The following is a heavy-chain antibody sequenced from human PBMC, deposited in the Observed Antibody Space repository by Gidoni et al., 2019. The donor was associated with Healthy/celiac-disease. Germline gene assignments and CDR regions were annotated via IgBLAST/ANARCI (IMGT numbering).Heavy chain of an antibody. CDR1: GYTFTSYA. CDR2: INAGNDNT. J-gene: IGHJ4*02. Sequence: QVQLVQSGAEVKKPGASVKVSCKASGYTFTSYAMHWVRQAPGQRLEWMGWINAGNDNTKYSQKFQGRISITRDTSASTAYMELSSLRSEDTAVYYCARPGGVGAAFDYWGQGTLVTVSS. D-gene: IGHD1-26*01. V-gene: IGHV1-3*01. CDR3: ARPGGVGAAFDY.